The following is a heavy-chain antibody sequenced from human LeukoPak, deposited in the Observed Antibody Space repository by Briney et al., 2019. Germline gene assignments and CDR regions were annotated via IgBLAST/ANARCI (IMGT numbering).Heavy chain of an antibody. CDR1: GFTFSSYA. J-gene: IGHJ4*02. D-gene: IGHD3-10*01. Sequence: GGSLRLSCAASGFTFSSYAMNWVRQAPGKGLEWLAYISISTRTKHYADSVKGRFSIFRDNAKNSLYLQMNSLRDEDTAVYYCARQSWVSGNIDYWGQGTLVTVSS. CDR2: ISISTRTK. V-gene: IGHV3-48*02. CDR3: ARQSWVSGNIDY.